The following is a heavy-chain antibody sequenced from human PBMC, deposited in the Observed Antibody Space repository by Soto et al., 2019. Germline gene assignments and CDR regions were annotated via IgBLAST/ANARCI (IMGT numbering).Heavy chain of an antibody. CDR1: GYTFTSYD. Sequence: ASVKVSFKASGYTFTSYDINWVRQATGQGLEWMGWMNPNSGNTGYAQKFQGRVTMTRNTSISTAYMELSSLRSEDTAVYYCAREGDGYNTDAFDIWGQGTMVTVSS. CDR2: MNPNSGNT. CDR3: AREGDGYNTDAFDI. D-gene: IGHD5-12*01. J-gene: IGHJ3*02. V-gene: IGHV1-8*01.